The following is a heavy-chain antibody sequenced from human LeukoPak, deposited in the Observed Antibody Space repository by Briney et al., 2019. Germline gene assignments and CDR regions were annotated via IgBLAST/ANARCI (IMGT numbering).Heavy chain of an antibody. CDR1: GGSISSYY. Sequence: PSETLSLTCTVSGGSISSYYWSWIRQPPGKGLEWIGEINHSGSTNYNPSLKSRVTISVDTSKNQFSLKLSSVTAADTAVYYCARVPRYWFDPWGQGTLVTVSS. CDR3: ARVPRYWFDP. CDR2: INHSGST. J-gene: IGHJ5*02. V-gene: IGHV4-34*01.